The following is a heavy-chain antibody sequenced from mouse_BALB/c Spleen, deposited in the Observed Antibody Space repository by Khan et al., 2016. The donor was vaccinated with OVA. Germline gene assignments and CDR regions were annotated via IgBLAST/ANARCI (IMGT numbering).Heavy chain of an antibody. J-gene: IGHJ3*01. V-gene: IGHV1-4*01. CDR3: AREGAYYSSDGWISY. CDR1: GYTFTTYT. D-gene: IGHD2-12*01. CDR2: INPSNGYT. Sequence: QVQLKESGAELARPGASVKMSCKASGYTFTTYTMHWVKQRPGQGLEWIGYINPSNGYTNYNQKFKDKSTLTADKSSSTAYMQLSSLTSYYSAVYYCAREGAYYSSDGWISYWGQGTLVTVSA.